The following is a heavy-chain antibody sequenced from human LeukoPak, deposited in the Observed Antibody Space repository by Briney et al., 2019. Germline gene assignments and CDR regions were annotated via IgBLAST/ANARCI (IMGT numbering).Heavy chain of an antibody. Sequence: PGGSLRLSCAVSGFTFSSYAMHWVRQAPGKGLEYVSAISSNGGSTYYANSVKGRFTISRDNSKNTLYLQMGSLRAEDMAVYYCARVRAGYGDYDYWGQGTLVTVSS. J-gene: IGHJ4*02. CDR2: ISSNGGST. CDR3: ARVRAGYGDYDY. D-gene: IGHD4-17*01. V-gene: IGHV3-64*01. CDR1: GFTFSSYA.